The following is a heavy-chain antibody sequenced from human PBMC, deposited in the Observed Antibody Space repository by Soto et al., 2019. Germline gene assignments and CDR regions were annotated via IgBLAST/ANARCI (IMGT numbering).Heavy chain of an antibody. V-gene: IGHV4-59*01. Sequence: SETLSLTCTVSGGSISSYYWRWIRQPPGKGQEWIGYIYYSGSTNYNHSLKSRVTISVDTSKNQFSLKLSSVTAADTALYFCAIVDYYGHYDYFDFSSQRTLDTVSS. J-gene: IGHJ4*02. D-gene: IGHD4-17*01. CDR3: AIVDYYGHYDYFDF. CDR1: GGSISSYY. CDR2: IYYSGST.